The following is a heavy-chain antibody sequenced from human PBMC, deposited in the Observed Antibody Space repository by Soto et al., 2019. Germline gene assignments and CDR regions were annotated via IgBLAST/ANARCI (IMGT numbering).Heavy chain of an antibody. D-gene: IGHD7-27*01. CDR1: GFTFSSYW. J-gene: IGHJ3*02. Sequence: GGSLRLSCAASGFTFSSYWMSWVRQAPGKGLEWVANIKQDGSEKYYVDSVKGRFTISRDNAKNSLYLQMNSLRAEDTAVYYCARDNKLGMNDAFDIWGQGTMVTVSS. CDR2: IKQDGSEK. V-gene: IGHV3-7*01. CDR3: ARDNKLGMNDAFDI.